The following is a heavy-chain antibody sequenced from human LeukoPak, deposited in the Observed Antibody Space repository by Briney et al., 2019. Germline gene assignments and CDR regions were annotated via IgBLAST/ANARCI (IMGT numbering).Heavy chain of an antibody. CDR3: ARAPRYSNSFYFDY. V-gene: IGHV1-69*13. CDR1: GYTFTSYA. Sequence: GASVKVSCKASGYTFTSYAMNWVRQAPGQGLEWMGGIIPIFGTANYAQKFQGRVTITADESTSTAYMELSSLRSEDTAVYYCARAPRYSNSFYFDYWGQGTLVTVSS. D-gene: IGHD4-11*01. CDR2: IIPIFGTA. J-gene: IGHJ4*02.